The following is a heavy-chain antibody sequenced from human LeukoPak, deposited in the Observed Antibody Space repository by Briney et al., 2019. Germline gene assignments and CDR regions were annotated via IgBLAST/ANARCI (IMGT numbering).Heavy chain of an antibody. CDR2: IRSSGDIK. CDR3: VRDPDALDY. V-gene: IGHV3-48*02. CDR1: GFTFSRYS. J-gene: IGHJ4*02. D-gene: IGHD2-2*01. Sequence: GGSLRLSCVVSGFTFSRYSMNWVRQAPGKGLEWVSYIRSSGDIKYYADSVKGRFTISRDNAKNSLYLQMNSLRDEDTAVYYCVRDPDALDYWGQGTLVTVSS.